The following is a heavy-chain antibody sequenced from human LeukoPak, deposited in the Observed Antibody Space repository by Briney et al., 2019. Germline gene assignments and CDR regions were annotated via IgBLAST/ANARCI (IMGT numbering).Heavy chain of an antibody. V-gene: IGHV4-4*07. J-gene: IGHJ6*02. D-gene: IGHD2-15*01. CDR2: IYGSGST. CDR3: ASYSGSSYFDV. Sequence: PSETLSLTCIVSGGSISSYSWSWIRQPAGKGLEWIGRIYGSGSTNYDPSLKSRVTMSIDTSKNQFSLKLTSVTAADTAVYYCASYSGSSYFDVWGQGTTVTASS. CDR1: GGSISSYS.